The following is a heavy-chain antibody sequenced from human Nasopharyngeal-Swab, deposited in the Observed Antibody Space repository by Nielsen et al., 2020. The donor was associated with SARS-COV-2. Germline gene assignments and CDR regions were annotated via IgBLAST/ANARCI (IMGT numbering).Heavy chain of an antibody. CDR1: GDTLTESS. CDR2: FDPRDGQT. CDR3: ATDRRWNYYYGMEV. D-gene: IGHD2-15*01. V-gene: IGHV1-24*01. J-gene: IGHJ6*02. Sequence: ASVKVSCKVSGDTLTESSMHWVRQAPGKGLEWMGGFDPRDGQTVYAQKFQGRVTMTEDTSTDTAYMELSGLTSDDTAVYYCATDRRWNYYYGMEVWGQGTTVTISS.